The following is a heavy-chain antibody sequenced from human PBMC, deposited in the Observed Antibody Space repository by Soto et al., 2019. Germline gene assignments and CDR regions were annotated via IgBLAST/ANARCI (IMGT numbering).Heavy chain of an antibody. CDR1: GGTFSSYA. D-gene: IGHD3-22*01. CDR2: IIPIFGTA. V-gene: IGHV1-69*12. CDR3: TRDPYYYDSSGYGYYYYSMDV. Sequence: QVQLVQSGAEVKKPGSSVKVSCRASGGTFSSYAISWVRQAPGQGLEWMGGIIPIFGTANYAQKFQGRVMIIADESTTPVYMELSSRRSEDTAVYYCTRDPYYYDSSGYGYYYYSMDVWGQGTTVTVST. J-gene: IGHJ6*01.